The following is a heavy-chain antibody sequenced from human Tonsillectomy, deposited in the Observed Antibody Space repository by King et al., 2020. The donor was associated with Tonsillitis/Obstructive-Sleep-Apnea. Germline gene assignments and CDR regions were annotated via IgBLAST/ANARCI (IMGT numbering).Heavy chain of an antibody. CDR1: GYSLTSGYY. V-gene: IGHV4-38-2*02. Sequence: VQLQESGPGLVKPSETLSLTCAVSGYSLTSGYYWGWIRQPPGKGLEWLGSIDHSGSAYYHPSLQSRVTLSVSTSKNEFSLKLTSVTAADTAVYYCARDPLQXSSVPXYWGPGTLVTVSS. D-gene: IGHD4-11*01. J-gene: IGHJ4*02. CDR2: IDHSGSA. CDR3: ARDPLQXSSVPXY.